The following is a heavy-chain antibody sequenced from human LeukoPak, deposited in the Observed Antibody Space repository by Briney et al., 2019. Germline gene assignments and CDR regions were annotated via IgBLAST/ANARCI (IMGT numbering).Heavy chain of an antibody. CDR1: GFTFRNYW. CDR3: ARDGDLNTNFDY. CDR2: TKPDGSAE. V-gene: IGHV3-7*01. D-gene: IGHD2-21*02. J-gene: IGHJ4*02. Sequence: GGSLRLSCAASGFTFRNYWMGWVRQAPGKGLEWVANTKPDGSAEYYADSVRGRFTTSRDNANNLLYLQMNRLRAEDTAVYYCARDGDLNTNFDYWGQGTLVTVSS.